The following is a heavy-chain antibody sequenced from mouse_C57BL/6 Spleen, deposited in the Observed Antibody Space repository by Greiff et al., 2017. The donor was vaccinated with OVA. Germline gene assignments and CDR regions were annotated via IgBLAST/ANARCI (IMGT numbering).Heavy chain of an antibody. CDR2: IWGDGST. V-gene: IGHV2-3*01. Sequence: VQLQESGPGLVAPSQSLSITCTVSGFSLTSYGVSWVRQPPGKGLEWLGVIWGDGSTNYHSALISRLSISKDNSKSQVFLKLNSLQTDDTATYYCAKPLITTVVATPSYYAMDYWGQGTSVTVSS. J-gene: IGHJ4*01. D-gene: IGHD1-1*01. CDR1: GFSLTSYG. CDR3: AKPLITTVVATPSYYAMDY.